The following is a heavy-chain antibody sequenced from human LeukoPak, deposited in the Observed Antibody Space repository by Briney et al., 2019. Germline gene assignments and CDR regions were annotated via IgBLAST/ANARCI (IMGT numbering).Heavy chain of an antibody. Sequence: SETLSLTCTVSGGSVSNKYWSWIRQPPGKGLEWIGYIYYSGSTNYNPSLKSRVTISVDTSKNQFSLKLSSVTAADTAVYYCARAGRWEGRPHAFDIWGQGTMVAVSS. D-gene: IGHD1-26*01. V-gene: IGHV4-59*02. CDR3: ARAGRWEGRPHAFDI. J-gene: IGHJ3*02. CDR1: GGSVSNKY. CDR2: IYYSGST.